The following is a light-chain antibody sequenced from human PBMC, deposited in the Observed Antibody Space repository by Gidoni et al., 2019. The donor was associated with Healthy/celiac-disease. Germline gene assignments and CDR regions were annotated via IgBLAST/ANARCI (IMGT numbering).Light chain of an antibody. CDR1: QSVSIY. CDR2: DAS. Sequence: EIVLTQSPATLSLSPGERATVSCRASQSVSIYIAWYQQKPGQAPRLLLYDASNRATGIPARFSGSGSGTDFTLTISSLEPEDIAVYYCQQHGNWPLTFGGGTKVEIK. CDR3: QQHGNWPLT. V-gene: IGKV3-11*01. J-gene: IGKJ4*01.